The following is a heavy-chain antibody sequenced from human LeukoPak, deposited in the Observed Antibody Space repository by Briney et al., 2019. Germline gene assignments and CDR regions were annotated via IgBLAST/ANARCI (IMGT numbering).Heavy chain of an antibody. V-gene: IGHV3-53*01. Sequence: PGGSLSLSCAASGFSVSTNYMSWVRQAPGKGLEWVSIIYSGGSTGYADSVKGRFTISRDNSKNTLYLQMNSLRAEDTAVYYCASYGPGSYPWGQGPLVTVSS. CDR3: ASYGPGSYP. D-gene: IGHD3-10*01. CDR2: IYSGGST. J-gene: IGHJ4*02. CDR1: GFSVSTNY.